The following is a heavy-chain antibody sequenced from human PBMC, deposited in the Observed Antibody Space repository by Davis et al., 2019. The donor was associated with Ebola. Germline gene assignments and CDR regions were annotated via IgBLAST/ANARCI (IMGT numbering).Heavy chain of an antibody. V-gene: IGHV7-4-1*02. J-gene: IGHJ5*02. CDR2: INTNTGNP. CDR3: ARDGIGDIVVVPAAGDWFDP. CDR1: RYTLTNTG. D-gene: IGHD2-2*01. Sequence: ASVTVSCKASRYTLTNTGMNWVRQAPGQGLEWLGWINTNTGNPTYAQGFTGRFVFSLDTSVSTAYLQISSLKAEDTAVYYCARDGIGDIVVVPAAGDWFDPWGQGTLVTVSS.